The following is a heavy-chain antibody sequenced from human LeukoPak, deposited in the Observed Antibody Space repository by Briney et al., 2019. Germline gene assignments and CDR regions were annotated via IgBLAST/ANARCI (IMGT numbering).Heavy chain of an antibody. Sequence: SETLSLTCTVSGGSISSSSYYWGWIRQPPGKGLEWIGSIYYSGSTYYNPSLKSRATISVDTSKNQFSLKLSSVTAADTAVYYCARHRMYYYDSSGRGVADAFDIWGQGTMVTVSS. V-gene: IGHV4-39*01. CDR1: GGSISSSSYY. D-gene: IGHD3-22*01. J-gene: IGHJ3*02. CDR2: IYYSGST. CDR3: ARHRMYYYDSSGRGVADAFDI.